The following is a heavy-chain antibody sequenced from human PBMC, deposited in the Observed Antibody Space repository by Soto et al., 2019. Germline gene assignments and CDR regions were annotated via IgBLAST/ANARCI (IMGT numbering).Heavy chain of an antibody. D-gene: IGHD1-1*01. Sequence: GESLKISCKGSGYIFTNYWIGWVRQMPRKGLEWMGIIYPGDSDTKYSPSFQGQVTISADKSINTAYLQWSSLKASDTAMYYCASLSRLEPRSAFDYWGQGTLVTVSS. V-gene: IGHV5-51*01. CDR1: GYIFTNYW. CDR2: IYPGDSDT. J-gene: IGHJ4*02. CDR3: ASLSRLEPRSAFDY.